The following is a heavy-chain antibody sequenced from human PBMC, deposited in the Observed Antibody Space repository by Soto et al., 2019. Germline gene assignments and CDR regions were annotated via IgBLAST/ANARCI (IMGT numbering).Heavy chain of an antibody. CDR1: GFTFRSYS. CDR2: ISISSRTI. Sequence: LRLSCAASGFTFRSYSMNWVRQAPGKGLEWVSYISISSRTIYYADSVKGRFTISRDDAKNSLYLQMNSLRDEDTSVYYCARDNGIAGSFDPWGQGTLVTVSS. D-gene: IGHD6-13*01. V-gene: IGHV3-48*02. J-gene: IGHJ5*02. CDR3: ARDNGIAGSFDP.